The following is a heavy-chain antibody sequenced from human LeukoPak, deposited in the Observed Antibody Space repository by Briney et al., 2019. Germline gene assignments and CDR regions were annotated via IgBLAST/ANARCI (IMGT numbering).Heavy chain of an antibody. V-gene: IGHV3-23*01. CDR3: AKSSHVSLREFNY. Sequence: GGSLRLSRAVSGFTFSCYAMSWVRQAPGKGLEWVSGTSDSGTGTYYADSVKGRFTISRDDSKNTLYLQMHSLRAEDTAVYYCAKSSHVSLREFNYWGQRTLVTVSS. CDR2: TSDSGTGT. CDR1: GFTFSCYA. J-gene: IGHJ4*02. D-gene: IGHD3-16*01.